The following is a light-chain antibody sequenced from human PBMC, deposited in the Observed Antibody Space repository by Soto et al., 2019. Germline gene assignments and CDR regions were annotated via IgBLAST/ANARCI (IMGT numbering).Light chain of an antibody. CDR3: MQGSHWPFT. CDR1: QSLLRSDGNTH. V-gene: IGKV2-30*01. J-gene: IGKJ2*01. Sequence: DIVMTQSPLSLPVTLGQPASISCRSTQSLLRSDGNTHLAWFQQRPGQSPRRLIYKVSNREYGVPDRFRGSGSGADFTLTINRVEAEDVAVYYCMQGSHWPFTFGQGTKLEIK. CDR2: KVS.